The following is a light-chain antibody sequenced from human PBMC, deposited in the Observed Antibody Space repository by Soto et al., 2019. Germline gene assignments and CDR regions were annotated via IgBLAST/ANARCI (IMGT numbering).Light chain of an antibody. CDR2: GNS. J-gene: IGLJ1*01. Sequence: VLTQPPSVSGAPGQRVTISCTGSSSNTGAGYDVHWYQQLPGTAPKLLIYGNSNRPSGVPDRFSGSKSGTSASLAITGLQAEDEADYYCQSYDSSLSGYVFGTGTKVTVL. V-gene: IGLV1-40*01. CDR1: SSNTGAGYD. CDR3: QSYDSSLSGYV.